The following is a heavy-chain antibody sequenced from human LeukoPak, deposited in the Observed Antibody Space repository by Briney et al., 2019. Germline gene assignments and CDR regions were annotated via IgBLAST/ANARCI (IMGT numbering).Heavy chain of an antibody. CDR1: GGTFCSYA. CDR3: ARDEYYGDYYYYYGMDV. Sequence: SVKVSCKASGGTFCSYAISWVRQAPGQGLEWMGGIIPIFGTANYAQKFQGRVTITADESTSTAYMELSSLRSEDTAVYYCARDEYYGDYYYYYGMDVWGQGTTVTVSS. J-gene: IGHJ6*02. CDR2: IIPIFGTA. D-gene: IGHD4-17*01. V-gene: IGHV1-69*13.